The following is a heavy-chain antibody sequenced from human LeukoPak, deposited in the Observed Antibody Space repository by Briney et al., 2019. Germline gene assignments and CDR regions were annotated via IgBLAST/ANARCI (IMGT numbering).Heavy chain of an antibody. CDR3: ARAFVFLEWLLHDAFDI. J-gene: IGHJ3*02. V-gene: IGHV4-38-2*02. CDR1: GYSISSGYY. CDR2: MSHSGTT. Sequence: PSETLSLTCNVSGYSISSGYYWGWIRQPPGKGLEWIGSMSHSGTTYYNPSLKSRVTISLDTSMNQFSLKLRSVTVADTAVYYCARAFVFLEWLLHDAFDIWGQGTMVTVSS. D-gene: IGHD3-3*01.